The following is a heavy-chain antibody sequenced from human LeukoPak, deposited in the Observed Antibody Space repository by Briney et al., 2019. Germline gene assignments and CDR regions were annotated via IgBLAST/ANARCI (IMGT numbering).Heavy chain of an antibody. Sequence: GASVKVSCKASAYTFTSYGITCVRQAPAQGLEWVGGISAYNDNTNYAQKLQGRVTMTTDTSTSTAYMELRSLRSDDTAVYYCARAYCSGGSCYPHYYYYNGMDVWGQGTTVTVSS. D-gene: IGHD2-15*01. J-gene: IGHJ6*02. V-gene: IGHV1-18*01. CDR2: ISAYNDNT. CDR1: AYTFTSYG. CDR3: ARAYCSGGSCYPHYYYYNGMDV.